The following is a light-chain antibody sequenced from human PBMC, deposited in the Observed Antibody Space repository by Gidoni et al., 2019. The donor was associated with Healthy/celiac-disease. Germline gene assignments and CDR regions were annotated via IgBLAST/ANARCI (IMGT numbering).Light chain of an antibody. J-gene: IGKJ3*01. CDR2: AAS. CDR3: QQSYSTPGT. Sequence: DIKMTQSPPSLSASVGDRVTITCRASQSISSYLNWYQQKPGKAPKLLIDAASSLQSGVPSRFSGSGSGTDFTLTISSLQPEDFATYYCQQSYSTPGTFGPGTKVEIK. CDR1: QSISSY. V-gene: IGKV1-39*01.